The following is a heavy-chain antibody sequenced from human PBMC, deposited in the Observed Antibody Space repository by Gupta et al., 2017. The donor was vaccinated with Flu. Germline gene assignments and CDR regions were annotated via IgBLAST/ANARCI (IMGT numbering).Heavy chain of an antibody. D-gene: IGHD2-21*02. V-gene: IGHV3-30*18. J-gene: IGHJ4*02. Sequence: QVQLVESGGGVVQPGRSLRLSCVVSGFTFSDSGMHWVRQAPGQGLEWVAVISYDGTYKKYADSVKGGFTISRDNYKNTLYLQMNSLRGEDTAVYYCAKDQRELCSGGDCYPQIIHYWGQGTLVTVSS. CDR1: GFTFSDSG. CDR2: ISYDGTYK. CDR3: AKDQRELCSGGDCYPQIIHY.